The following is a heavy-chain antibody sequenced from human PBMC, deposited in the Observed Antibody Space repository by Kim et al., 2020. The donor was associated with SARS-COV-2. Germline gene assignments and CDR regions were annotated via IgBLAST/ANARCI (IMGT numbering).Heavy chain of an antibody. V-gene: IGHV3-23*01. Sequence: YAASVKGRFIIPRDNAKDTLHLQMNSLRAEDTAIYYCAKRFGSSGFDFHHWGQGTLVTVFS. J-gene: IGHJ1*01. D-gene: IGHD3-22*01. CDR3: AKRFGSSGFDFHH.